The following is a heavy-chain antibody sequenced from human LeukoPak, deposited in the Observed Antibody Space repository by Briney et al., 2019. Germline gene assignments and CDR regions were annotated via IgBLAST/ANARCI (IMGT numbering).Heavy chain of an antibody. Sequence: SGGSPRLSCAASGFTFSNYWMNWVRQAPGKGLGWLAYINKDGSTTNYIDSVRGRFTISRDNAKNLLYLQVNSLRAEDTAVYYCATDRGYLQFDYWGQGTLVTVSS. CDR3: ATDRGYLQFDY. J-gene: IGHJ4*02. CDR1: GFTFSNYW. V-gene: IGHV3-7*01. CDR2: INKDGSTT. D-gene: IGHD3-22*01.